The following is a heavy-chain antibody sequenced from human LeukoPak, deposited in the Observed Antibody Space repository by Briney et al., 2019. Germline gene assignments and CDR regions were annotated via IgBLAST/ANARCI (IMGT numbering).Heavy chain of an antibody. Sequence: QTGGSLRLSCAASGFTISSYAMSWVRQAPGKGLEWVSTINGGGVNTHYADSVGDRFTISRDNSKNTLFLQMNSLRDEDTAVYYCARDARGAAAADDPFDIWGQGTMVTVSS. D-gene: IGHD6-13*01. CDR1: GFTISSYA. V-gene: IGHV3-23*01. CDR3: ARDARGAAAADDPFDI. CDR2: INGGGVNT. J-gene: IGHJ3*02.